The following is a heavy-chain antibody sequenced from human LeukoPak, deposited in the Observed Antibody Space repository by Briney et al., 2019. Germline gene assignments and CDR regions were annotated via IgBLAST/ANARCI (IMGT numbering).Heavy chain of an antibody. V-gene: IGHV4-31*03. CDR2: IYYSGST. D-gene: IGHD3-22*01. J-gene: IGHJ5*02. Sequence: SETLSLTCTVSGGSISSGGYYWSWICQHPGKGLEWIGYIYYSGSTYYNPSLKSRVTISVDTSKNQFSLKLSSVTAADTAVYYCARGDSSGYYYDAWGQGTLVTVSS. CDR1: GGSISSGGYY. CDR3: ARGDSSGYYYDA.